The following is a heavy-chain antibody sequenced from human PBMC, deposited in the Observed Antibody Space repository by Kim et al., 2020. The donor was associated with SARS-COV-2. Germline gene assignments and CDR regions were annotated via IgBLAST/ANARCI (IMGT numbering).Heavy chain of an antibody. J-gene: IGHJ4*02. CDR3: ARDQYSYGPSRY. Sequence: YYADPGKGRFTTSRDNSKNPLFLQMNSLRAEDTAVYYCARDQYSYGPSRYWGQGTLVTVSS. V-gene: IGHV3-33*01. D-gene: IGHD5-18*01.